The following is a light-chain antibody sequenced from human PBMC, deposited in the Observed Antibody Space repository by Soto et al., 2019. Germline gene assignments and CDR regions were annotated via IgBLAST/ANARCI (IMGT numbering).Light chain of an antibody. CDR3: QQYSSYST. V-gene: IGKV3-15*01. Sequence: ERVMTQSPATLSLSPVQIATLGSRASQSVSSNLAWYQQKPGQAPRLLIYGASTRATGIPARFSGSGSGTEFTLTISSLQSEDFAVYYCQQYSSYSTFGHGTKVDIK. J-gene: IGKJ1*01. CDR1: QSVSSN. CDR2: GAS.